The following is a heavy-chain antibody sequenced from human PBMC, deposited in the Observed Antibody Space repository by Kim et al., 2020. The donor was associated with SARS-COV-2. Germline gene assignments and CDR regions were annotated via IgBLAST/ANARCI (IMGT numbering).Heavy chain of an antibody. J-gene: IGHJ4*02. V-gene: IGHV3-7*03. Sequence: VDSVKGRFTISRENAKKSGYLQMNSLRAEDTAVYYCARDEDHDYSPEVDLHSWGQGTLVTVSS. D-gene: IGHD2-15*01. CDR3: ARDEDHDYSPEVDLHS.